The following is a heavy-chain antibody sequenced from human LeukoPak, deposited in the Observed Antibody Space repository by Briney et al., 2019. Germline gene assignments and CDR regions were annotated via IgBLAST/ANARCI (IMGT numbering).Heavy chain of an antibody. Sequence: GGSLRLSCAACGFTFSSYAMSWVRQAPGKGLEWVSAISASGGSTYYADSVKGRFTISRDNSRNTLFLQMNSLRAEDTAVYYCAKVDRRSDLPYYFDYWGQGTLVTVSS. J-gene: IGHJ4*02. CDR2: ISASGGST. CDR1: GFTFSSYA. CDR3: AKVDRRSDLPYYFDY. V-gene: IGHV3-23*01.